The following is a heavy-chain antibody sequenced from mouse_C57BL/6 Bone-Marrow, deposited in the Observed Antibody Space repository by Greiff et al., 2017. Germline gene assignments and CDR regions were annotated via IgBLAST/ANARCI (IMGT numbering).Heavy chain of an antibody. Sequence: QVQLQQSGAELARPGASVKLSCKASGYTFTSYGISWVKQRTGQGLEWIGEIYPRSGNTYYNEKFKGKATLTADKSSSTAYMELRSLTSEDSAVYFCARYGDYFDYWDQGTTLTVSS. D-gene: IGHD1-1*01. CDR3: ARYGDYFDY. CDR1: GYTFTSYG. CDR2: IYPRSGNT. V-gene: IGHV1-81*01. J-gene: IGHJ2*01.